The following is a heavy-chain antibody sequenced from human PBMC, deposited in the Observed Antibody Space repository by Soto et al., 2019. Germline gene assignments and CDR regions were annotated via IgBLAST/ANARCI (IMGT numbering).Heavy chain of an antibody. D-gene: IGHD3-16*02. Sequence: GGSLRLSCAVSGFRFRDYWMSWVRQAPGKGLEWVANIKQDESDKYYVDSVKGRFTISRDNVKNALYLQMNSLRVEDTAVYYCAAYCYTMTCTHFHGYSWGQGTQVTVSS. CDR1: GFRFRDYW. CDR3: AAYCYTMTCTHFHGYS. CDR2: IKQDESDK. J-gene: IGHJ5*02. V-gene: IGHV3-7*03.